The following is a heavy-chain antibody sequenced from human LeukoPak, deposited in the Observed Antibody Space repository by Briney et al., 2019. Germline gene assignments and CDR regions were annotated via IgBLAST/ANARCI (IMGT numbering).Heavy chain of an antibody. CDR3: ARAVVPRYYFDY. V-gene: IGHV4-59*01. J-gene: IGHJ4*02. CDR2: IYYSGST. D-gene: IGHD3-10*01. CDR1: GGSISSYY. Sequence: PSETLSLTCTVSGGSISSYYWSWIRQPPGKGLEWIGYIYYSGSTNYNPSLKSRVTISVDTSKNQFSLKLSSVTAADTAVYYCARAVVPRYYFDYWGQGTLVTVSS.